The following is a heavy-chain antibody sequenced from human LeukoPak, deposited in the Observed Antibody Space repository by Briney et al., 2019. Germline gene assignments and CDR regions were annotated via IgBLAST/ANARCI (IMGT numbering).Heavy chain of an antibody. CDR3: ARVQYYDFWSGYYYYFDY. CDR1: GYTFTGYY. Sequence: ASVKVSCKASGYTFTGYYMHWVRQAPGQGLEWMGWINPNSGGTNYAHKFQGRVTMTRDTSISTAYMELSRLRSDDTAVYYCARVQYYDFWSGYYYYFDYWGQGTLVTVSS. V-gene: IGHV1-2*07. D-gene: IGHD3-3*01. CDR2: INPNSGGT. J-gene: IGHJ4*02.